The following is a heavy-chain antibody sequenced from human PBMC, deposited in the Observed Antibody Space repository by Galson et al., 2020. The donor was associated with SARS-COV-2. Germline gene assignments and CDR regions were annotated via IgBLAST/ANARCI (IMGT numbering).Heavy chain of an antibody. J-gene: IGHJ4*02. Sequence: ASETLSLTCTVSGGSISTNNCFWGWIRQPPGKGLEWIGSIYYGGNNYYNPSLKSRLTISMDTSKNQFSLNLSSVTAADTAVYYCSRDQGSGSSWSIVDPFDHWGQGTLVTVSS. D-gene: IGHD6-13*01. V-gene: IGHV4-39*07. CDR1: GGSISTNNCF. CDR3: SRDQGSGSSWSIVDPFDH. CDR2: IYYGGNN.